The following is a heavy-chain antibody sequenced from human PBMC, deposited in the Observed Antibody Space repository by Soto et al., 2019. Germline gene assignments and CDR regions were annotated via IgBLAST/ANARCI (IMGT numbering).Heavy chain of an antibody. CDR2: IYYSGST. CDR3: ARDQQAVVTEYYYYYGMDV. CDR1: GGSIRSGGYS. V-gene: IGHV4-31*03. Sequence: QVQLQASGPGLVKPSQTLSLTCTVSGGSIRSGGYSWSRSRKPPGTGLGWIGYIYYSGSTDYNPSLKSRVTISVDTDKDQFSLKLSSVTAADTAVYYCARDQQAVVTEYYYYYGMDVCCHGTTVTDSS. J-gene: IGHJ6*02. D-gene: IGHD5-18*01.